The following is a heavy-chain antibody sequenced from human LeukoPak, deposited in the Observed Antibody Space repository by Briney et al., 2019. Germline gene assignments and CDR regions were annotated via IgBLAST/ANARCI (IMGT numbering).Heavy chain of an antibody. V-gene: IGHV4-59*08. CDR2: IYYSGST. CDR1: GGSISSYY. Sequence: SETLSLTCTVSGGSISSYYWSWIRQPPGKGLEWIGYIYYSGSTNYNPSLKSRVTISVDTSKNQFSLKLSSVTAADTAVYYCARHENDYVWGLEVNWFDPWGQGTLVTVSS. D-gene: IGHD3-16*01. J-gene: IGHJ5*02. CDR3: ARHENDYVWGLEVNWFDP.